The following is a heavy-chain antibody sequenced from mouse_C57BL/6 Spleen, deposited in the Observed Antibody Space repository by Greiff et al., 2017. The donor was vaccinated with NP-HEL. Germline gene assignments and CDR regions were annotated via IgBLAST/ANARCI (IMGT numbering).Heavy chain of an antibody. CDR3: ARGDLLWYFHFDY. V-gene: IGHV5-17*01. J-gene: IGHJ2*01. CDR2: ISSGSSTT. D-gene: IGHD2-1*01. CDR1: GFTFSDYG. Sequence: EVQLVESGGGLVKPGGSLKLSCAASGFTFSDYGMHWVRQAPEKGLEWVAYISSGSSTTYYADTVKGRFTISRDNAKNTLFLQMTSLRSEDTAMYYCARGDLLWYFHFDYWGQGTTLTVSS.